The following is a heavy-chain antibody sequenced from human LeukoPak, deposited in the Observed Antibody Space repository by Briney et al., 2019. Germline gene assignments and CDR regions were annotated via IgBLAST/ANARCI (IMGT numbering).Heavy chain of an antibody. V-gene: IGHV3-48*03. Sequence: GGPLRLSCPASGFTFSSYEMNWARQAPGKGLEWVSYISSSGSTIYYADSVKGRFTISRDNAKNSLYLQMNSLRAEDTAVYYCAREIVVVPAATGGMDVWGQGTTVTVSS. CDR1: GFTFSSYE. J-gene: IGHJ6*02. D-gene: IGHD2-2*01. CDR2: ISSSGSTI. CDR3: AREIVVVPAATGGMDV.